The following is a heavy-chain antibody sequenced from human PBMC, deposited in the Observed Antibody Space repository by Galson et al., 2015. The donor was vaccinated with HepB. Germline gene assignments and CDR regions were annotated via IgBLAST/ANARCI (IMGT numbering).Heavy chain of an antibody. CDR3: TRDRSLSVYGSGSYYPYYFDY. V-gene: IGHV3-49*04. D-gene: IGHD3-10*01. CDR2: TRSKAYGGTT. Sequence: SLRLSCAASGFTFGDYAMSWVRQAPGKGLEWVGFTRSKAYGGTTEYAASVKGRFTISRDDSKSIAYLQMNSLKTEDTAVYYCTRDRSLSVYGSGSYYPYYFDYWGQGTLVTVSS. CDR1: GFTFGDYA. J-gene: IGHJ4*02.